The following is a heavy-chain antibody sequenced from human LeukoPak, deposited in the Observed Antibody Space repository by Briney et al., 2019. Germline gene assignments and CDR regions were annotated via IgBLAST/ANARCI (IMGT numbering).Heavy chain of an antibody. CDR1: GFTFSSYA. CDR3: ARMGGYDYRMYYYYYMDV. J-gene: IGHJ6*03. D-gene: IGHD5-12*01. V-gene: IGHV3-23*01. CDR2: ISGSGGST. Sequence: GGSLRLSCAASGFTFSSYAMSWVRQAPGKGLEWVSAISGSGGSTYYADSVKGRFTISRDNAKNSLYLQMNSLRAEDTAVYYCARMGGYDYRMYYYYYMDVWGKGTTVTVSS.